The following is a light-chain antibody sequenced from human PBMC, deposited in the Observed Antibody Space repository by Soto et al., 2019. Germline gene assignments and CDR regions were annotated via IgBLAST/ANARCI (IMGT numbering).Light chain of an antibody. CDR2: NAS. CDR1: QTVGSY. V-gene: IGKV3-11*01. J-gene: IGKJ1*01. CDR3: QQRSNWPLPWT. Sequence: EIVLTQSPATLSLSPGERATLSCRASQTVGSYLAWYQQKPGQVPRLLIYNASNRATGIPARFSGSGSGTDFTLTISSLEPEDSAVYYCQQRSNWPLPWTFGQGAKVEIK.